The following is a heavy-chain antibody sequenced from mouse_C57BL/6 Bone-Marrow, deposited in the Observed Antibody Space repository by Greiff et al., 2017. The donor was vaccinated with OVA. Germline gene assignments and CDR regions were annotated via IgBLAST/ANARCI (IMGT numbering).Heavy chain of an antibody. J-gene: IGHJ4*01. D-gene: IGHD3-3*01. CDR2: IDPSDSET. V-gene: IGHV1-52*01. Sequence: QVQLQQPGAELVRPGSSVKLSCKASGYTFTSYWKHWVKQRPIQGLEWIGNIDPSDSETHYNQKFKDKATLTVDKSSSTAYMQLSSLTSEDSAVYYCARRGGSNLGGMDYWGQGTSVTVSS. CDR3: ARRGGSNLGGMDY. CDR1: GYTFTSYW.